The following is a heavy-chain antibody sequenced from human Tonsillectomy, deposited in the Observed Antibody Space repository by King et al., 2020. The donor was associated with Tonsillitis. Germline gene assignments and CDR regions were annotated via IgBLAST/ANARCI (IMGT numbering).Heavy chain of an antibody. CDR1: GYTFTSYY. D-gene: IGHD3-22*01. Sequence: VQLVESGAEVKKPGASVTVSCKASGYTFTSYYMHWVRQAPGHGLEWMGIINPSGGSTSYAQKFQGRVTMTRDTSTSTVYMELSSLRFEDTAVYYCARGGEYYYDSSGYYEDAFDIWGQGTMVTVSS. J-gene: IGHJ3*02. CDR2: INPSGGST. CDR3: ARGGEYYYDSSGYYEDAFDI. V-gene: IGHV1-46*03.